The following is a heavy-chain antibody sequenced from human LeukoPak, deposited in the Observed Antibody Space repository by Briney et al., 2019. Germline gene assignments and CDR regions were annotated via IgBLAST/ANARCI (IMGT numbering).Heavy chain of an antibody. V-gene: IGHV3-23*01. CDR3: AKDRVVAAAGTFDY. J-gene: IGHJ4*02. D-gene: IGHD6-13*01. Sequence: PGGSLRLSCAASGFTFSSYAMSWVRQAPGKGRERVSAISGSGGSTYYAESVKGRFTISRDNSKNTLYLQMNSLRAEGTAIYYCAKDRVVAAAGTFDYWGQGTLVTVSS. CDR2: ISGSGGST. CDR1: GFTFSSYA.